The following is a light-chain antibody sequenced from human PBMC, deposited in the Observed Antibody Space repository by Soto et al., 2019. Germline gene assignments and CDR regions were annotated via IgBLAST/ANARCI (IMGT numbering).Light chain of an antibody. V-gene: IGLV1-44*01. Sequence: QSVLTQPHSASGTPGQRGTLSCSGRSSNIGTSSVHWFQQLPGTAPKLLISTTNQRPSGVPERFSGSKSGTSASLAISGLQSEDEADYYCAAWDDSLNGHVFGTGTKLTVL. CDR2: TTN. CDR1: SSNIGTSS. J-gene: IGLJ1*01. CDR3: AAWDDSLNGHV.